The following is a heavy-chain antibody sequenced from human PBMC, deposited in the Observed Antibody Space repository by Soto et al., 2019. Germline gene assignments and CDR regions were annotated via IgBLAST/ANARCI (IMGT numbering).Heavy chain of an antibody. J-gene: IGHJ5*02. D-gene: IGHD3-22*01. Sequence: EVQLVESGGGLVKPGGSLRLSCAASGFTFSSYSMTWVRQAPGKGLEWVSSISSSSSYIYYADSVKGRFTISRDNAKNSLYLQMNSLRADDTAVYYCARDGYYDSSGHYSGNWFDPWGQGTLVTVSS. CDR3: ARDGYYDSSGHYSGNWFDP. CDR2: ISSSSSYI. V-gene: IGHV3-21*01. CDR1: GFTFSSYS.